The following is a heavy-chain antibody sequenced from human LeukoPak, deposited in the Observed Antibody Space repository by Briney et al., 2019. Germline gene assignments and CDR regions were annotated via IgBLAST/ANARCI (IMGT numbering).Heavy chain of an antibody. CDR2: IKQDGSEK. CDR3: AREAPIFGSSWYYFDY. J-gene: IGHJ4*02. Sequence: GGSLRLSCAASGFTVSIYWMSWVRQAPGKWREWVANIKQDGSEKYYVDSVKGRFTISRDNAKNSLYLQMNSLRAEDTAVYYCAREAPIFGSSWYYFDYWGQGTLVTVSS. CDR1: GFTVSIYW. D-gene: IGHD6-13*01. V-gene: IGHV3-7*01.